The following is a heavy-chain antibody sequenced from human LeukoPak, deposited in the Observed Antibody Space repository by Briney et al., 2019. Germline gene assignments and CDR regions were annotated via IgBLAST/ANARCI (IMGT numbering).Heavy chain of an antibody. D-gene: IGHD2-15*01. CDR3: TTGNLRGWCSGGSCYPRHY. CDR2: IKSKTDGGTT. J-gene: IGHJ4*02. Sequence: GGSLRLSCAASGFTFSNAWTSWVRQAPGKGLEWVGRIKSKTDGGTTDYAAPVKGRFTISRDDSKNTLYLQMNSLKTEDTAVYYCTTGNLRGWCSGGSCYPRHYWGQGTLVTVSS. V-gene: IGHV3-15*01. CDR1: GFTFSNAW.